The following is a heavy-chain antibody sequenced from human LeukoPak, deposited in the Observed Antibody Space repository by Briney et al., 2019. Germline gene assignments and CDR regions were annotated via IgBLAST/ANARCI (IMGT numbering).Heavy chain of an antibody. CDR1: GFTFRAYW. CDR2: IKQDGSEK. CDR3: ARSGNYFDS. J-gene: IGHJ4*02. D-gene: IGHD1-26*01. V-gene: IGHV3-7*04. Sequence: PGGSLKLSCQASGFTFRAYWMPWLRQAPGKGLEWLANIKQDGSEKNYVASEKGRFTISRDNAKNSVYLQVNSLRVEDTAVYYCARSGNYFDSWGQGTLVTVSS.